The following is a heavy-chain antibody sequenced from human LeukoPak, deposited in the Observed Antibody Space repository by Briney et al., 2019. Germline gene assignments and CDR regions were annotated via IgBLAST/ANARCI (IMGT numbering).Heavy chain of an antibody. CDR2: IYHSGST. Sequence: SETLSLTCTVSGGSISSGGYYWSWIRQPPGKGLEWIGYIYHSGSTYYNPSLKSRVTISVDRSKNQFSLKLSSVTAADTAVYYCARGWSGYYDFWSSKTVFDYWGQGTLVTVSS. CDR3: ARGWSGYYDFWSSKTVFDY. D-gene: IGHD3-3*01. J-gene: IGHJ4*02. V-gene: IGHV4-30-2*01. CDR1: GGSISSGGYY.